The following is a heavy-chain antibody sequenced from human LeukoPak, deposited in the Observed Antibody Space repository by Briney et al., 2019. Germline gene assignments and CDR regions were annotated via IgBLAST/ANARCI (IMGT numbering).Heavy chain of an antibody. D-gene: IGHD3-10*01. CDR3: VKSGSYYNEPYYFDC. CDR2: ISSNGGST. CDR1: GFTFSRYA. V-gene: IGHV3-64D*06. Sequence: PGGSLRLSCSDSGFTFSRYAMPWVRQAPGKGLEYVSGISSNGGSTYYADSVKGRFTVSRDNSKNTLYLQMSSLRAEDTAVYYCVKSGSYYNEPYYFDCWGQGTLVTVSS. J-gene: IGHJ4*01.